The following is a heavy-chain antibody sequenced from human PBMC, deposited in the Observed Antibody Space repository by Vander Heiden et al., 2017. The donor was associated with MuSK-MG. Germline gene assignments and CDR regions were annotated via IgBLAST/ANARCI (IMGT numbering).Heavy chain of an antibody. CDR3: ARGFPRLELDS. Sequence: QVQLQQSGPGLVQPSQPLPLTCAISGDSVSSHSGCWNWLRQSPSRGPEWLGRTYYRSKWYNDYAVSVKGRITINPDTSKNQFSLQMNSVIPEDTAVYYCARGFPRLELDSWGQGTLVTVSP. CDR2: TYYRSKWYN. CDR1: GDSVSSHSGC. J-gene: IGHJ4*02. V-gene: IGHV6-1*01. D-gene: IGHD6-19*01.